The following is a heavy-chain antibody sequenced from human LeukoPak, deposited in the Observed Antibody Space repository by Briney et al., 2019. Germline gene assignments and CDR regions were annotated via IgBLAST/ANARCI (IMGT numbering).Heavy chain of an antibody. CDR1: GGSISSYY. CDR3: ARGRCSSTSCYGGNWFDP. D-gene: IGHD2-2*01. CDR2: IYYSGST. J-gene: IGHJ5*02. V-gene: IGHV4-59*12. Sequence: SETLSLTCTVSGGSISSYYWSWIRQPPGKGLEWIGYIYYSGSTNYNPSLKSRVTISVDTSKNQFSLKLSSVTAADTAVYYCARGRCSSTSCYGGNWFDPWGQGTLVTVSS.